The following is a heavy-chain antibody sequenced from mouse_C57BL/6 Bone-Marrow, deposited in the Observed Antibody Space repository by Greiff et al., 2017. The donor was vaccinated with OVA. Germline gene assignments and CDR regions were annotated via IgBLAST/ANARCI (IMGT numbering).Heavy chain of an antibody. CDR2: IDPENGDT. Sequence: DVQLQESGAELVRPGASVKLSCTASGFNIKDDYMHWVKQRPEQGLEWIGWIDPENGDTEYASKFQGKATITADTSSNTAYLQLSSLTSEDTAVYYCTTSGTTVVARYFDVWGTGTTVTVSS. CDR3: TTSGTTVVARYFDV. D-gene: IGHD1-1*01. J-gene: IGHJ1*03. CDR1: GFNIKDDY. V-gene: IGHV14-4*01.